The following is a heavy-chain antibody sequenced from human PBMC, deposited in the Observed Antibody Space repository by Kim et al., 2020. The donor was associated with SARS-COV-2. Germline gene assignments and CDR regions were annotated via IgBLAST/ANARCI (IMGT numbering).Heavy chain of an antibody. V-gene: IGHV4-30-4*01. Sequence: SETLSPTCTVSGGSISSGDYYWSWIRQPPGKGLEWIGYIFYSGSPNYNPSLKSRVNMSLDTSNNQFSLRLSSVTAADTAVYYCARVGTIYGDYGDWFDP. CDR2: IFYSGSP. D-gene: IGHD4-17*01. CDR3: ARVGTIYGDYGDWFDP. CDR1: GGSISSGDYY. J-gene: IGHJ5*02.